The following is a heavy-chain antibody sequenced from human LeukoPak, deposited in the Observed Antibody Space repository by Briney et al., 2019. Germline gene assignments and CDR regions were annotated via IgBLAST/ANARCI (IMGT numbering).Heavy chain of an antibody. J-gene: IGHJ4*02. CDR1: GFTFSSYG. CDR2: ISSSSSYI. D-gene: IGHD3-22*01. CDR3: ARDNGMGYYYDSSGYYYDY. V-gene: IGHV3-21*01. Sequence: GGSLRLSCAASGFTFSSYGMSWVRQAPGKGLEWVSSISSSSSYIYYADSVKGRFTISRDNAKNSLYLQMNSLRAEDTAVYYCARDNGMGYYYDSSGYYYDYWGQGTLVTVSS.